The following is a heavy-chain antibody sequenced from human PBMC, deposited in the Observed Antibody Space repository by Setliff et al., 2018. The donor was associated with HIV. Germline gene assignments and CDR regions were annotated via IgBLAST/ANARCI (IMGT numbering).Heavy chain of an antibody. CDR1: GGSFSGYS. CDR3: ARGRSRWTYYNYYYMDV. V-gene: IGHV4-34*01. J-gene: IGHJ6*03. D-gene: IGHD6-13*01. CDR2: IYHSGST. Sequence: SETLSLTCAVYGGSFSGYSWTRIRQSPGKGLEWIGSIYHSGSTYCNPSLKSRVTISVDTSKNQFSLKLSSVTAADTAVYYCARGRSRWTYYNYYYMDVWGKGTTVTV.